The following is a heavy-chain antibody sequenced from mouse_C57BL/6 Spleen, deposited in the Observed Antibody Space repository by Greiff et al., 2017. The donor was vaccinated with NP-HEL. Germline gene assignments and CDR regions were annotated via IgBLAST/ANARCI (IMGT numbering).Heavy chain of an antibody. Sequence: EVKVEESGGGLVQPGGSMKLSCVASGFTFSNYWMNWVRQSPEKGLEWVAQIRLKSDNYATHYAESVKGRFTISRDDSKSSVYLQMNNLRAEDTGIYYCTVYYDYDWGFAYWGQGTLVTVSA. J-gene: IGHJ3*01. D-gene: IGHD2-4*01. V-gene: IGHV6-3*01. CDR1: GFTFSNYW. CDR2: IRLKSDNYAT. CDR3: TVYYDYDWGFAY.